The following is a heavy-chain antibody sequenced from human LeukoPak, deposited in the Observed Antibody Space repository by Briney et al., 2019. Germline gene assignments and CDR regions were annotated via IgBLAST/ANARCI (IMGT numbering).Heavy chain of an antibody. CDR2: IYYSGST. Sequence: PSETLSLTCTVSGGSISSGDYYWSWIRQPPGKGLEWIGYIYYSGSTYYNPSLKSRVTISVDTSKNQFSLKLSSVTAADTAVYYCARAREDAWRAARFGFDPWGQGTLVTVSS. D-gene: IGHD6-6*01. CDR3: ARAREDAWRAARFGFDP. V-gene: IGHV4-30-4*01. J-gene: IGHJ5*02. CDR1: GGSISSGDYY.